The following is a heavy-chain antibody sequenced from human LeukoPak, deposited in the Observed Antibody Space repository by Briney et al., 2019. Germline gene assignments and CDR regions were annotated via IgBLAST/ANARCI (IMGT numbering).Heavy chain of an antibody. Sequence: PSETLPLTCTVSGGSISSYYWSWIRQPPGKGLEWIGYIYYSGSTNYNPSLKSRVTMSVDTSKNQFSLKLSSVTAADTAVYYCARHSGYSGYGIDYWGQGTLVTVSS. CDR1: GGSISSYY. CDR3: ARHSGYSGYGIDY. J-gene: IGHJ4*02. CDR2: IYYSGST. D-gene: IGHD5-12*01. V-gene: IGHV4-59*08.